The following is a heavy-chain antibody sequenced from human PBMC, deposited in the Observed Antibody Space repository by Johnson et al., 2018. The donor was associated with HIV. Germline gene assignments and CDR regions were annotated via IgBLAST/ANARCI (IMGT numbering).Heavy chain of an antibody. V-gene: IGHV3-74*01. CDR1: GFDFRSSW. CDR2: IRNDGSDT. D-gene: IGHD3-22*01. J-gene: IGHJ3*02. Sequence: EQLVESGGGLVQPGGSLRLSCAASGFDFRSSWMHWVRQAPGKGLVWVARIRNDGSDTTYVDSVKGRFFISSDNSNNVLYLQMNSLTTDDTAMYYCARGRDYYESTGFRSASFDIWGQGTMVTVSS. CDR3: ARGRDYYESTGFRSASFDI.